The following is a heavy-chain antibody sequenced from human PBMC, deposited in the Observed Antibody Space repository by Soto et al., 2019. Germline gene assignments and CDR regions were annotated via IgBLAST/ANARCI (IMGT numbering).Heavy chain of an antibody. CDR2: ITPMFGTG. D-gene: IGHD6-19*01. J-gene: IGHJ2*01. V-gene: IGHV1-69*12. Sequence: QVQLVQSGAEVKKPGSSVKVSCKASGGTFNRYAISWLRQAPGQGPVWMGGITPMFGTGNYAQKFQGRVTITADESTTTVHMELRRLTSEDTAVYYCAQTLGSAVAGPGRFDLWGRGTRVIVSS. CDR1: GGTFNRYA. CDR3: AQTLGSAVAGPGRFDL.